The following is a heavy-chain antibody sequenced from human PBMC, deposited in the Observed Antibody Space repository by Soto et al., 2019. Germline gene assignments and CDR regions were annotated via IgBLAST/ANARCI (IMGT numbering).Heavy chain of an antibody. D-gene: IGHD3-22*01. J-gene: IGHJ4*02. V-gene: IGHV4-61*01. CDR3: ARGLYYYDSSGKNYYFDY. Sequence: KPSETLSLTCTVSGGSVSSGSYYWSWIRQPPGKGLEWIGCIYYSGSTNYNPSLKSRVTISVDTSKNQFSLKLSSVTAADTAVYYCARGLYYYDSSGKNYYFDYWGQGTLVTVSS. CDR1: GGSVSSGSYY. CDR2: IYYSGST.